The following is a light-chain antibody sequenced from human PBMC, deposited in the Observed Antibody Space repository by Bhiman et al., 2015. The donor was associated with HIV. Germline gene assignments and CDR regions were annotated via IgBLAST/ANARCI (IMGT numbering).Light chain of an antibody. V-gene: IGLV2-23*02. Sequence: QSALTQARSVSGSPGQSVTISCTGTSSDVGGYNFVSWYQQHPGKAPKLMIYEVTKRPSGVSNRFSGSKSGNTASLTISGLQAEDEADYYCCSYAGSSTVVFGTGTKVTVL. J-gene: IGLJ1*01. CDR2: EVT. CDR1: SSDVGGYNF. CDR3: CSYAGSSTVV.